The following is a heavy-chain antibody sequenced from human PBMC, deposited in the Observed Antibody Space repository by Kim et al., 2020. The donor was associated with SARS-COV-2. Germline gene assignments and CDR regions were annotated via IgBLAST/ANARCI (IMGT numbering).Heavy chain of an antibody. Sequence: ASVKVSCKASGYTFTSYYMHWVRQAPGQGLEWMGIINPSGGSTSYAQKFQGRVTMTRDTSTSTVYMELSSLRSEDTAVYYCARDVWGDSSGYWDGSQGYYYYGMDVWGQGTTVTVSS. D-gene: IGHD3-22*01. CDR2: INPSGGST. CDR1: GYTFTSYY. V-gene: IGHV1-46*01. J-gene: IGHJ6*02. CDR3: ARDVWGDSSGYWDGSQGYYYYGMDV.